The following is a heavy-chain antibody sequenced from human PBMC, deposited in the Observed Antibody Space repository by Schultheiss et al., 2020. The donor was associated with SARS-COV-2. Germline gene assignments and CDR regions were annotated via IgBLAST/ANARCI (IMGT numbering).Heavy chain of an antibody. CDR3: AKAQNYDILTGFSY. CDR1: GFTFDDYA. D-gene: IGHD3-9*01. CDR2: ISWNSGSI. V-gene: IGHV3-9*01. Sequence: GGSLRLSCGASGFTFDDYAMHWVRQAPGKGLEWVSGISWNSGSIGYADSVKGRFTISRDNAKNSLYLQMNSLRAEDTALYYCAKAQNYDILTGFSYWGQGTLVTVSS. J-gene: IGHJ4*02.